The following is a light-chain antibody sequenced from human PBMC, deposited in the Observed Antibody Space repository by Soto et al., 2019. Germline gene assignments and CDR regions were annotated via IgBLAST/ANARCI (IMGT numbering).Light chain of an antibody. CDR2: GAS. CDR1: QSVSSSSY. Sequence: EIELTQSPGTLSLSPGERATLSCRASQSVSSSSYLTWYQQKPGQAPRLFTYGASSRATAIPDRFRGSGSATDFTLTISRLEPEDFAMYYCRQYCSSPSYTFGQGTKLEIK. J-gene: IGKJ2*01. V-gene: IGKV3-20*01. CDR3: RQYCSSPSYT.